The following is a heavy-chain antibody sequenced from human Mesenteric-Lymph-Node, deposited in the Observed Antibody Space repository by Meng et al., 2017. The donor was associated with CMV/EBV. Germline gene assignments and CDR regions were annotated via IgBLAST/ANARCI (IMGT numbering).Heavy chain of an antibody. J-gene: IGHJ4*02. CDR3: ARTFSGFFDY. D-gene: IGHD1-26*01. CDR1: GGSISSYY. Sequence: SETLSLTCTVSGGSISSYYWSWIRQPPGKGLEWIGYIYYSGSTNYNPSLKSRVTISVDTSKTQFSLRLTSVTAADTAVYYCARTFSGFFDYWGQGTLVTVSS. V-gene: IGHV4-59*01. CDR2: IYYSGST.